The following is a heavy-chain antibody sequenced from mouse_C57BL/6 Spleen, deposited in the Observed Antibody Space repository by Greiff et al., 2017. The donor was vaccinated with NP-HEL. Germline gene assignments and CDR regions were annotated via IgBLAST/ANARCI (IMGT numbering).Heavy chain of an antibody. CDR1: GYAFSSYW. J-gene: IGHJ3*01. D-gene: IGHD2-10*02. CDR2: IYPGDGDT. V-gene: IGHV1-80*01. CDR3: ARSGYDRAWFAY. Sequence: ESGAELVKPGASVKISCKASGYAFSSYWMNWVKQRPGKGLEWIGQIYPGDGDTNYNGKFKGKATLTADKSSSTAYMQLSSLTSEDSAVYFCARSGYDRAWFAYWGQGTLVTVSA.